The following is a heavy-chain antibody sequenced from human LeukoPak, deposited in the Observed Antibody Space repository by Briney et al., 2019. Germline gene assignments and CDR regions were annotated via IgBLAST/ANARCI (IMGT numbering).Heavy chain of an antibody. V-gene: IGHV3-64*01. D-gene: IGHD3-9*01. Sequence: PGGSLRLPCAASGFTFSSYAMHWVRQAPGKGLEYVSVISSNGGSTYHANSVKGRFTISRDNSKNTLYLQMGGLRAEDMAVYYCAREGAGGYVGPYFDYWGQGTLVTVSS. CDR1: GFTFSSYA. CDR2: ISSNGGST. J-gene: IGHJ4*02. CDR3: AREGAGGYVGPYFDY.